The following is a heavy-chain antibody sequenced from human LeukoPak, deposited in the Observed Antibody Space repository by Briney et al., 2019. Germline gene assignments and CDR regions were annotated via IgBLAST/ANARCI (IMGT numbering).Heavy chain of an antibody. CDR3: ATNKYKYDISEETYYYYDIDV. CDR1: GYTFTGYH. CDR2: INPNSGGT. V-gene: IGHV1-2*02. J-gene: IGHJ6*02. Sequence: ASVKVSCKASGYTFTGYHMHWVRQAPGQGLEWMGWINPNSGGTNYAQKFQGRVTMTRDTSISTAYMELSRLRSDDTAVYYCATNKYKYDISEETYYYYDIDVWGQGTAVTVSS. D-gene: IGHD3-22*01.